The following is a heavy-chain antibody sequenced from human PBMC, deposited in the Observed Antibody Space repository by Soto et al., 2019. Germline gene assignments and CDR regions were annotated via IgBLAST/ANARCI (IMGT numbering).Heavy chain of an antibody. J-gene: IGHJ4*02. V-gene: IGHV3-13*01. Sequence: VGSLRLSCAASGFTFSSYDMHWVRQATGKGLEWVSTIGTAGDTYYPGSVKGRFTISRENAKNSLYLQMNSLRAEDTAVYYCAREKTGTIDYWGQGSLVTVSS. CDR1: GFTFSSYD. CDR2: IGTAGDT. CDR3: AREKTGTIDY.